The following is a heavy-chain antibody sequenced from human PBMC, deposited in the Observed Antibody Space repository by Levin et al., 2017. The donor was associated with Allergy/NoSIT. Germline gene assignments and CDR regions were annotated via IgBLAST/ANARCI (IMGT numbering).Heavy chain of an antibody. CDR1: GYTFNSYG. J-gene: IGHJ4*02. Sequence: ASVKVSCKTSGYTFNSYGLSWVRQAPGQGLEWMGWISGYSGDTKYAQKLQGRVTMTRDTSTSTAYMELRSLRSDDTAVYFCARDPSPSYFGLGSPPGDYWGQGTLVTVSS. D-gene: IGHD3-10*01. V-gene: IGHV1-18*01. CDR3: ARDPSPSYFGLGSPPGDY. CDR2: ISGYSGDT.